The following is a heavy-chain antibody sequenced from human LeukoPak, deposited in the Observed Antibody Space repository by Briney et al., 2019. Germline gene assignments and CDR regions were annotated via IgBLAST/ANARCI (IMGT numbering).Heavy chain of an antibody. V-gene: IGHV3-23*01. CDR2: ISGSGGST. CDR3: AKDSILGYCSSTSCPNWYFDL. CDR1: GFTFSSYA. Sequence: TGGSLRLSCAASGFTFSSYAMSWVRQAPGKGLEWVSAISGSGGSTYYADSVKGRFTISRDNSKNTLYLQMNSLRAEDTAVYYCAKDSILGYCSSTSCPNWYFDLWGRCTLVTVSS. J-gene: IGHJ2*01. D-gene: IGHD2-2*01.